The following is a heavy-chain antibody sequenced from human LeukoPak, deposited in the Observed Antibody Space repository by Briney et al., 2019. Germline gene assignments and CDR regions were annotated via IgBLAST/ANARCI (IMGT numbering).Heavy chain of an antibody. J-gene: IGHJ3*02. V-gene: IGHV3-53*01. Sequence: GGSLRLSCAASGFTVSSNYMSWVRQAPGKGLEWVSVIYSGGSAYYADSVKGRFTISRDNSKNTLYLQMNSLRAEDTAVYYCARMGVGGAFDIWGQGTMVTVSS. D-gene: IGHD2-15*01. CDR2: IYSGGSA. CDR1: GFTVSSNY. CDR3: ARMGVGGAFDI.